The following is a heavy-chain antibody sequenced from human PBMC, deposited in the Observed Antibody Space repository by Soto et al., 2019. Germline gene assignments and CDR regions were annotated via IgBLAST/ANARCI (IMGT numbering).Heavy chain of an antibody. CDR2: IIPIFGTA. D-gene: IGHD2-15*01. CDR3: ARELPDIVVVVAATNGMDV. V-gene: IGHV1-69*12. CDR1: GGTFSSYA. J-gene: IGHJ6*02. Sequence: QVQLVQSGAEVKKPGSSVKVSCKASGGTFSSYAISWVRQAPGQGLEWMGGIIPIFGTANYAQKFQGRVTITEDESTSTAYMELSSLRSEDTAVYYCARELPDIVVVVAATNGMDVWGQGTTVTVSS.